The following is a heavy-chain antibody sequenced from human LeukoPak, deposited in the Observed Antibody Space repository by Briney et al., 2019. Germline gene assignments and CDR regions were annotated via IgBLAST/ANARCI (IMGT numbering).Heavy chain of an antibody. CDR2: ISYDGSNK. V-gene: IGHV3-30*04. CDR3: ARVGSSGWYVDY. CDR1: GFTFSSYA. J-gene: IGHJ4*02. Sequence: GGSLRLSCAASGFTFSSYAMHWVRQAPGKGLGWVAVISYDGSNKYYADSVKGRFTISRDNSKNTLYLQMNSLRAEDTAVYYCARVGSSGWYVDYWGQGTLVTVSS. D-gene: IGHD6-19*01.